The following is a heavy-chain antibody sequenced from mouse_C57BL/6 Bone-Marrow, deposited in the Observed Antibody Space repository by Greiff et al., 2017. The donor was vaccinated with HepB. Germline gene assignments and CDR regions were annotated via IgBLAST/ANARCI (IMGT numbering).Heavy chain of an antibody. V-gene: IGHV1-61*01. CDR2: IYPSDSET. CDR1: GYTFTSYW. J-gene: IGHJ4*01. D-gene: IGHD2-5*01. CDR3: ARRGYSNQRYYAMDY. Sequence: QVQLQQPGAELVRPGSSVKLSCKASGYTFTSYWMDWVKQRPGQGLEWIGNIYPSDSETHYNQKFKDKATLTVDKSSSTAYMQLSSLTSEYSAVYYCARRGYSNQRYYAMDYWGQGTSVTVSS.